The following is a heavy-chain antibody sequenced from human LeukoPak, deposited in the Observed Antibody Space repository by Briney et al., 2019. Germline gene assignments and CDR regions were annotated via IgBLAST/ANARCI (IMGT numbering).Heavy chain of an antibody. CDR1: GGSISGYH. CDR2: IYYRGST. Sequence: SETLSLTCSVSGGSISGYHWSWVRQTPGKGVEWIGHIYYRGSTKYNTYLTSRVAISLEKSKKKLSLKLSSVTAADTAVYYCARHGQGGEVVPWGQGSLVTVSS. V-gene: IGHV4-59*08. D-gene: IGHD2-15*01. CDR3: ARHGQGGEVVP. J-gene: IGHJ5*02.